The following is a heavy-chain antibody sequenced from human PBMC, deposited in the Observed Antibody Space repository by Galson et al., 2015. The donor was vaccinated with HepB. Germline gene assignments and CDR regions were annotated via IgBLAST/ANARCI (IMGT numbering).Heavy chain of an antibody. CDR1: GGSISSYY. J-gene: IGHJ5*02. CDR2: IYTSGST. V-gene: IGHV4-4*07. CDR3: ARVRMVRGVPNWFDP. Sequence: ETLSLTCTVSGGSISSYYWSWIRQPAGKGLEWIGHIYTSGSTNFNPSLKSRVTMSVDTSKNQFSLELSSVTAADTAVYYCARVRMVRGVPNWFDPWGQGTLVTVSS. D-gene: IGHD3-10*01.